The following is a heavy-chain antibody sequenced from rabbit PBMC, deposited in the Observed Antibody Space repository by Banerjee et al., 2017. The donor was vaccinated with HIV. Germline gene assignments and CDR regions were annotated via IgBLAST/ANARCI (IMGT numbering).Heavy chain of an antibody. CDR1: GFSFSSNYQ. D-gene: IGHD1-1*01. V-gene: IGHV1S45*01. CDR3: ARAPSSNHYQLTRLDL. Sequence: QEQLVESGGGLVKPEGSLTLTCTGSGFSFSSNYQMCWVRQVPGKGLEWIGYINTGSGTKKYASWVNGRFTISKTSSTTVTLQMTSLTAADTATYFCARAPSSNHYQLTRLDLWGPGTLVTVS. CDR2: INTGSGTK. J-gene: IGHJ3*01.